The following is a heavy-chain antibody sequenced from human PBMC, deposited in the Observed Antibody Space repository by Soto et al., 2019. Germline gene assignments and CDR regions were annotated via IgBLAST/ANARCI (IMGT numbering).Heavy chain of an antibody. CDR2: ISRSSSTI. CDR3: ARGYYYDSSGYDY. Sequence: EVQLVESGGGLVQPGGSMRLSCAASGFTFSSYSMNWVRQAPGKGLEWDSYISRSSSTIYYADSVKGRFTISRDNAKNSRYLQMNSLRDEGTAVYYCARGYYYDSSGYDYWGQGTLGTFSS. V-gene: IGHV3-48*02. CDR1: GFTFSSYS. J-gene: IGHJ4*02. D-gene: IGHD3-22*01.